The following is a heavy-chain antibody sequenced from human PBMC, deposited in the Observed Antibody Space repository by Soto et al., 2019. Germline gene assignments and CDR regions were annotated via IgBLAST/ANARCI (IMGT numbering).Heavy chain of an antibody. D-gene: IGHD4-17*01. J-gene: IGHJ5*02. V-gene: IGHV1-69*01. CDR1: ADTFNSYS. CDR2: NTPVFGTA. Sequence: QVQLVQSGAEVKKPGSSVKVSCKASADTFNSYSLSWLRQAPGQRLEWMGGNTPVFGTADYAQSFEDRLTITADDSTSTVYMELSSLRSDDTAVYYCARSLEGTTVTNWFDPWGQGALVTVSS. CDR3: ARSLEGTTVTNWFDP.